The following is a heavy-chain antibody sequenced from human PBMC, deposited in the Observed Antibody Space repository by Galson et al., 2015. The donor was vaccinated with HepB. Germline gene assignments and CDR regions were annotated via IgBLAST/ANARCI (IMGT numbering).Heavy chain of an antibody. V-gene: IGHV3-64D*06. J-gene: IGHJ6*02. CDR2: ISNNGGST. CDR1: GFTFSSYA. Sequence: SLRLSCAASGFTFSSYAIHWVRQAPGKGLEYVSAISNNGGSTYYADSVKGRFTISRDNSKNTLYLQMSSLRAEDTAVYYCVKGRDYYYYYGMDVWGQGTMVTVSS. CDR3: VKGRDYYYYYGMDV.